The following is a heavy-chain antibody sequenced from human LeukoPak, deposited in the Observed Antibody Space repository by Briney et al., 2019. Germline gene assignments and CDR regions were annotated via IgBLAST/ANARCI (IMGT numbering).Heavy chain of an antibody. CDR3: ARGGDFHAFDI. J-gene: IGHJ3*02. D-gene: IGHD3-16*01. V-gene: IGHV3-74*01. CDR2: IGSVGSDT. Sequence: QAGGSLRLSCAASGFTFSSYWMHWVRQAPGKGLVWVSRIGSVGSDTIYADSVKGRFTISRDNAKNTLCLQMNSLRAEDTAVYYCARGGDFHAFDIWGQGTMVTVSS. CDR1: GFTFSSYW.